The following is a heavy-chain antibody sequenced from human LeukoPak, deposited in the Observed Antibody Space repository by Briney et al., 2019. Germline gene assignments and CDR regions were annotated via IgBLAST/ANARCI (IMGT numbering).Heavy chain of an antibody. V-gene: IGHV4-4*07. CDR1: GGSISSYY. CDR2: IYTSGST. Sequence: SETLSLTCTVPGGSISSYYWSWIRQPAGKGLEWIGRIYTSGSTNYNPSLKSRVTMSVDTSKNQFSLKLSSVTAADTAVYYCARDTWYCSSTSCATKNYYYGMDVWGQGTTVTVSS. J-gene: IGHJ6*02. D-gene: IGHD2-2*01. CDR3: ARDTWYCSSTSCATKNYYYGMDV.